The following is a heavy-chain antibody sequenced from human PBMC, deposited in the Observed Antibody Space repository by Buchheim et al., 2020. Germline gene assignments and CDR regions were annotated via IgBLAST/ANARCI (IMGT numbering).Heavy chain of an antibody. CDR1: GYTFTSYY. CDR2: INPSGGST. J-gene: IGHJ6*02. D-gene: IGHD3-9*01. Sequence: QVQLVQSGAEVKKPGASAKVSCKASGYTFTSYYMHWVRQAPGQGLEWMGIINPSGGSTSYAQKFQGRVTMTRDTSTSTVYMELSSLRSEDTAVYYCARDRDPSVTYYDILTGRTPMDVWGQGTT. CDR3: ARDRDPSVTYYDILTGRTPMDV. V-gene: IGHV1-46*01.